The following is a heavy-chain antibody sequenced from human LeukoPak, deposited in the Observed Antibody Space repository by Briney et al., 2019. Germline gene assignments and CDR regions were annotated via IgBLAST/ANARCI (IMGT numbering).Heavy chain of an antibody. CDR3: ARRAVAGRYYGMDV. Sequence: SETLSLTCTVSGGSISSYYWSWIRQPAGKGLEWIGRIYTSGSTNYNPSLKSRVTISVDTSKNQFSLKLSSVTAADTAVYYCARRAVAGRYYGMDVWGQGTTVTVSS. CDR1: GGSISSYY. D-gene: IGHD6-19*01. J-gene: IGHJ6*02. V-gene: IGHV4-4*07. CDR2: IYTSGST.